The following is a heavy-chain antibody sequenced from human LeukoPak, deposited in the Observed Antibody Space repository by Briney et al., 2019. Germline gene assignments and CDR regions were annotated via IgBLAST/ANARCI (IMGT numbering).Heavy chain of an antibody. J-gene: IGHJ5*02. CDR2: IYYSGST. Sequence: SQTLSLTCTVSGGXINSGGYYWSWIRQHPGKGLEWIGYIYYSGSTYYNPSLKSRVTISVDRSKNQFSLKLSSVTAADTAVYYCARLDYGDYASNWFDPWGQGTLVTVSS. CDR1: GGXINSGGYY. CDR3: ARLDYGDYASNWFDP. V-gene: IGHV4-31*03. D-gene: IGHD4-17*01.